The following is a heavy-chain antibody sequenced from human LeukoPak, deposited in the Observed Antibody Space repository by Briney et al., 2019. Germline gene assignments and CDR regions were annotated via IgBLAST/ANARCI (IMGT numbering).Heavy chain of an antibody. CDR3: ARTRADTTTFDYFDY. CDR1: GFTVSTNF. CDR2: IYSGGST. V-gene: IGHV3-53*01. D-gene: IGHD4-11*01. J-gene: IGHJ4*02. Sequence: GGSLRLSCVVSGFTVSTNFMSWVRQAPGERLEWVSVIYSGGSTYYADSVKGRFTISRDNSKNTLYLQMNSLRAEDTAVYYCARTRADTTTFDYFDYWGQGTLVTVSS.